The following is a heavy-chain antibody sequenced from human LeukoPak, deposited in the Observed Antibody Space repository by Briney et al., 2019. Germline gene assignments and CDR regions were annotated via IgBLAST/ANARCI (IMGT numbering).Heavy chain of an antibody. Sequence: PGRSLRLSCAASGFTFSSYAMHWVRQAPGKGLEWVAVISYDGSNKYYADSVKGRFTISRDNSKNTLYLQMNSLRAEDTAVYYCARDPGDQRFSPMYFDYWGQGTLVIVSS. CDR1: GFTFSSYA. CDR3: ARDPGDQRFSPMYFDY. D-gene: IGHD3-3*01. V-gene: IGHV3-30-3*01. J-gene: IGHJ4*02. CDR2: ISYDGSNK.